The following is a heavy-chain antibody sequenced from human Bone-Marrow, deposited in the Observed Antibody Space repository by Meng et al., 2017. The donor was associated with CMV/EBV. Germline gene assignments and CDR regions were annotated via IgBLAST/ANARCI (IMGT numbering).Heavy chain of an antibody. D-gene: IGHD2-2*02. V-gene: IGHV1-2*02. CDR1: GYTFTSYG. CDR3: ARDGLDIVVVPAAISVSGYYGMDV. Sequence: ASVKVSCKASGYTFTSYGISWVRQAPGQGLEWMRWINPNSGGTNYAQKFQGRVTMTRDTSISTAYMELSRLRSDDTAVYYCARDGLDIVVVPAAISVSGYYGMDVWGQGTTVTVSS. CDR2: INPNSGGT. J-gene: IGHJ6*02.